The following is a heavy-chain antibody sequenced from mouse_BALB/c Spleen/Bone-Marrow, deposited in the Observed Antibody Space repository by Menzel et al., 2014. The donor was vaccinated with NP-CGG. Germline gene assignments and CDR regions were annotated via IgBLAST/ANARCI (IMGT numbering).Heavy chain of an antibody. CDR2: IYPGDGET. Sequence: VQLQQSGAELVRPGSSVKISCESSGYVFSTYWINWVKQRPGQGLEWIGQIYPGDGETDYNGKFKDKATLTADKSSNTAYMQLSSLTSEDSAVYFCARGGISVDYWGQGTTLTVSS. J-gene: IGHJ2*01. CDR3: ARGGISVDY. V-gene: IGHV1-80*01. CDR1: GYVFSTYW.